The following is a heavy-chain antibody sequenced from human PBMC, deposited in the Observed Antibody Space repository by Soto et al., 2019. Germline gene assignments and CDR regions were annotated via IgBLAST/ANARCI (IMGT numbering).Heavy chain of an antibody. D-gene: IGHD3-3*01. CDR3: ARENWTPEYYYGMDV. CDR1: GGSISSGGYY. CDR2: IYYSGST. J-gene: IGHJ6*02. V-gene: IGHV4-31*03. Sequence: SETLSLTCTVSGGSISSGGYYWSWIRQLPGKGLEWIGYIYYSGSTYYNPSLRSRVTISVDTSKNQFSLNLSSVTAADTAVYYCARENWTPEYYYGMDVWGQGTTVTVSS.